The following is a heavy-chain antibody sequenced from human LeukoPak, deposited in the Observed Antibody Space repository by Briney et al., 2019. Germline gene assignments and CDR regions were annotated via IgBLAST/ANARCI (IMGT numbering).Heavy chain of an antibody. D-gene: IGHD2-15*01. CDR1: GGSISSNTHY. Sequence: PSETLSLTCTVSGGSISSNTHYWVWLRQPPGKGLEWFGHIYYSGSTYYNPSLRSRVIVSIDTSERQFSLKLSSVTAADTAVYYCARGYCSGGTCYDAFDIWGQGTMATVSS. J-gene: IGHJ3*02. V-gene: IGHV4-30-4*08. CDR2: IYYSGST. CDR3: ARGYCSGGTCYDAFDI.